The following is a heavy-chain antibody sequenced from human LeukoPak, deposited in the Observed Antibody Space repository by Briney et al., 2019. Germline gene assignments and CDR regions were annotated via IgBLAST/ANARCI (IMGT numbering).Heavy chain of an antibody. Sequence: GGSLRLSCAASGFTFSSYAMYWVRQAPGKGLEWVAVISYDGSNKYYADSVKGRFTISRDNSKNTLYLQMNSLRAEDTAVYYCAREDILTGYYILFDYWGQGTLVTVSS. CDR3: AREDILTGYYILFDY. V-gene: IGHV3-30-3*01. D-gene: IGHD3-9*01. CDR2: ISYDGSNK. CDR1: GFTFSSYA. J-gene: IGHJ4*02.